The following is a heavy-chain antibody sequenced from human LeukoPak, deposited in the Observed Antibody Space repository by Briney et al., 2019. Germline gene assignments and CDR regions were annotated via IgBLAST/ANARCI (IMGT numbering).Heavy chain of an antibody. Sequence: SGPTLVNPTQTLTLTCTFSGFSLSTSGVGVGWIRQPPGKALEWLALIYWNDDKRYSPSLKSRLTITKDTSKNQVVLTMTSMDPVDTATYYCAHRPSITIFSYYFDYWGQGTLVTVSS. D-gene: IGHD3-9*01. V-gene: IGHV2-5*01. CDR3: AHRPSITIFSYYFDY. CDR1: GFSLSTSGVG. CDR2: IYWNDDK. J-gene: IGHJ4*02.